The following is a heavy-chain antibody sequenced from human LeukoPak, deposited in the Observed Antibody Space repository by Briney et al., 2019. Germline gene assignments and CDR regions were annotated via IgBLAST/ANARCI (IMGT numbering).Heavy chain of an antibody. V-gene: IGHV3-21*01. D-gene: IGHD6-13*01. Sequence: GGSLRLSWAASGFTFSRYSMNWVRQAPGKGLEGVSSISSSSRYIYYADSVKGRLTISRDNAKNSLYLQMNSLRAEDTAVYYCASGQQLVFAFDIWGQGTMVTVSS. CDR3: ASGQQLVFAFDI. CDR2: ISSSSRYI. CDR1: GFTFSRYS. J-gene: IGHJ3*02.